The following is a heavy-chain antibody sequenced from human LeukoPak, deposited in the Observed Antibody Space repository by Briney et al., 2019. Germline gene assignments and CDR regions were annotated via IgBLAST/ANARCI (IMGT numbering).Heavy chain of an antibody. CDR3: AKESMVNFDY. CDR2: IRFDGSDR. D-gene: IGHD5-18*01. Sequence: PGGSLRLSCAASGFSFSNYGMHWVRQAPGKGLEWVAFIRFDGSDRYYTDSVKGRFTLYRDNSKNTVSLQMNSLRAEDTAIYYCAKESMVNFDYWGQGALVTVSS. J-gene: IGHJ4*02. V-gene: IGHV3-30*02. CDR1: GFSFSNYG.